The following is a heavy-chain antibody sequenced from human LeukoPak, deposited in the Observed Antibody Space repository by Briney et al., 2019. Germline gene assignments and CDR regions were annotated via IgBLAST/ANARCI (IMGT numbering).Heavy chain of an antibody. CDR2: ISYDGSNK. D-gene: IGHD6-19*01. CDR3: ARSYSSGWYLHYYYGMDV. Sequence: GGSLRLSCAASGFTFSSYAMHWVRQAPGKGLEWVAVISYDGSNKYYADSVKGRFTISRDNSKNTLYLQMNSLRAEDTAVYYCARSYSSGWYLHYYYGMDVWGQGTTVTVSS. CDR1: GFTFSSYA. J-gene: IGHJ6*02. V-gene: IGHV3-30-3*01.